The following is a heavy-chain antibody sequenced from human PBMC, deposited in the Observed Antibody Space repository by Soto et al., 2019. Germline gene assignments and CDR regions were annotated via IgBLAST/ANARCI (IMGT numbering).Heavy chain of an antibody. D-gene: IGHD2-21*02. Sequence: PSETLSLTCVVSAGSISSGGYFWSWIRQPPGKGLEWIVYIFPRESPVYIPCIKTRDSISIDWYKNQFSLNLTSVTAADTALFYCARVRCPYWGGDCYPPTTNWLDPWGQGTLVTVSS. J-gene: IGHJ5*02. CDR1: AGSISSGGYF. CDR3: ARVRCPYWGGDCYPPTTNWLDP. CDR2: IFPRESP. V-gene: IGHV4-30-2*01.